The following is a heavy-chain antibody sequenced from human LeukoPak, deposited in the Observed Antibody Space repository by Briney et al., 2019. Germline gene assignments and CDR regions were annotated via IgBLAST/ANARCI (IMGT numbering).Heavy chain of an antibody. D-gene: IGHD1-26*01. CDR1: GFTFSSCE. CDR3: ASGAYRDYFDY. V-gene: IGHV3-48*03. CDR2: ISSRGSTI. J-gene: IGHJ4*02. Sequence: QSGGSLRLSCAASGFTFSSCEVNWVRQAPGKGLEWISYISSRGSTIYYADSVKGRFTISRDNAKNSLYLQMNSLRAEDTAVYYCASGAYRDYFDYWGQGTLVTVSS.